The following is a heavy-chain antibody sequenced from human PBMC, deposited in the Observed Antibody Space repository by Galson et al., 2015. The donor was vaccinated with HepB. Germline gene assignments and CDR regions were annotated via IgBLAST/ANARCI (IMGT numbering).Heavy chain of an antibody. D-gene: IGHD3-3*01. J-gene: IGHJ6*03. CDR3: ARQVRILEWLFLGYYMDV. CDR1: GFTFSNHA. CDR2: ISYDGSGE. Sequence: SLRLSCAASGFTFSNHAMHWVRQAPGKGLEWVAVISYDGSGENYADSVKGRFTVSRDNSKNTFSLQMNALRAEDTALYYCARQVRILEWLFLGYYMDVWGKGTTVIVSS. V-gene: IGHV3-30*04.